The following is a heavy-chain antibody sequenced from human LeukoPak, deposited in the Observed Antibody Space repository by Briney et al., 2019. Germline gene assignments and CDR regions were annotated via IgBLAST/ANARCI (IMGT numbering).Heavy chain of an antibody. CDR1: GFTFSSYW. CDR2: INSDGSST. D-gene: IGHD2-2*01. CDR3: AVLSSRNWFDP. J-gene: IGHJ5*02. Sequence: GGSLRLSCAASGFTFSSYWMHWVRHAPRKGLVWVSRINSDGSSTSYADSVKGRFTISRDNSKNTLYLQMNSLRAEDTAVYYCAVLSSRNWFDPWGQGTLVTVSS. V-gene: IGHV3-74*01.